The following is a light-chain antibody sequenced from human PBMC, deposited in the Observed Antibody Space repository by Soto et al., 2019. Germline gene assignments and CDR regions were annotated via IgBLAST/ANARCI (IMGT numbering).Light chain of an antibody. CDR2: DAS. Sequence: DIQMTQSPSTLSGSVGDRVTITCRASQSISNWLAWYQQKPGKAPKLLIYDASSLESGVPSRFSGIGSGTEFTLTISSLQPDDSATYFCQQYSSYSWTFGQGTKVDIK. CDR3: QQYSSYSWT. V-gene: IGKV1-5*01. J-gene: IGKJ1*01. CDR1: QSISNW.